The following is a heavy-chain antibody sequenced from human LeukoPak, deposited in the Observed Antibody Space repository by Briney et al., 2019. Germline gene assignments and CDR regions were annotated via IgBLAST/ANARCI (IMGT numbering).Heavy chain of an antibody. J-gene: IGHJ4*02. D-gene: IGHD6-13*01. CDR1: GISFTNYA. CDR3: ASQYSSSWYS. CDR2: ISSSSSYI. V-gene: IGHV3-21*01. Sequence: GGSLRLSCAASGISFTNYAMSWVRQAPGKGLEWVSSISSSSSYIYYADSVKGRFTISRDNAKNSLYLQMNSLRAEGTAVYYCASQYSSSWYSWGQGTLVTVSS.